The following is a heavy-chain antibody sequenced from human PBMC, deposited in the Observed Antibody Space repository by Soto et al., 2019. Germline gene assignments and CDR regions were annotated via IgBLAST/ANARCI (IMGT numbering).Heavy chain of an antibody. CDR1: GGTFSSYA. CDR3: AREVGYGDFSAALLD. V-gene: IGHV1-69*13. Sequence: ASVQVSCQASGGTFSSYAISWVRQAPGQGLEWMGGVISLFGTANYAHNFKGRVTITADQSTSTAYMELNSLRSDDTAVYYCAREVGYGDFSAALLDWGQGTLVTVSS. J-gene: IGHJ4*02. D-gene: IGHD4-17*01. CDR2: VISLFGTA.